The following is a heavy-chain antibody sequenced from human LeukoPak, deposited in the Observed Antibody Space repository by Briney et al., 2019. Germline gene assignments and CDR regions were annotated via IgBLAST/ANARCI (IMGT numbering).Heavy chain of an antibody. D-gene: IGHD2-15*01. V-gene: IGHV4-30-2*01. J-gene: IGHJ3*02. CDR2: IYHSGST. CDR1: GGSISSGGYS. CDR3: ARGGCSGGSCYDAFDI. Sequence: TSQTLSLTCAVSGGSISSGGYSWSWIRQPPGKGLVWIGYIYHSGSTYYNLSLKSRVTISVDRSKNQFSLKLSSVTAADTAVYYCARGGCSGGSCYDAFDIWGQGTMVTVSS.